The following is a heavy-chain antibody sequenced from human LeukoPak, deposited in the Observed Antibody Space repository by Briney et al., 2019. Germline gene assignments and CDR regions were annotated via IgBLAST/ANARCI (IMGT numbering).Heavy chain of an antibody. D-gene: IGHD5/OR15-5a*01. J-gene: IGHJ4*02. Sequence: GGSLRLSCAASGFTFSSYAMHWVRQAPGKGLEWVAVISYDGSNKYYADSVKGRFTISRDNSKNTPYLQMNSLRAEDTAVYYCASDSTLASWGQGTLVTVSS. CDR2: ISYDGSNK. CDR3: ASDSTLAS. CDR1: GFTFSSYA. V-gene: IGHV3-30-3*01.